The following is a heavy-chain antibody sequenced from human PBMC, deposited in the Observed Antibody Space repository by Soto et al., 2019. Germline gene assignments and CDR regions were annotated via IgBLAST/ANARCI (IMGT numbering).Heavy chain of an antibody. CDR2: IIPIFGTA. V-gene: IGHV1-69*13. D-gene: IGHD3-9*01. CDR1: GGTFSSYA. Sequence: SVKVSCKASGGTFSSYAISWVRQAPGQGLEWMGGIIPIFGTANYAQKLQGRVTITADESTSTAYMKLSSLRSEDTAVYYCARGSFDWLLRGRPSYGMDVWGQGTTVTVSS. J-gene: IGHJ6*02. CDR3: ARGSFDWLLRGRPSYGMDV.